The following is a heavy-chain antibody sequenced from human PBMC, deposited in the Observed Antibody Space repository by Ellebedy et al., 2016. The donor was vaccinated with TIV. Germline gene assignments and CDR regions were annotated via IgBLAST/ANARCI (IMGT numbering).Heavy chain of an antibody. D-gene: IGHD1-1*01. CDR1: GYTFTDYP. CDR2: INMKTGNP. CDR3: ARDSRYNWNDWDFYHMDV. J-gene: IGHJ6*03. V-gene: IGHV7-4-1*01. Sequence: ASVKVSCKASGYTFTDYPMNWVRQAPGQGLEWLGWINMKTGNPTYAQGFTGRFVFSLDTTVSTAYLQIDSLKAEDTAVYYCARDSRYNWNDWDFYHMDVWGKGTTVTVSS.